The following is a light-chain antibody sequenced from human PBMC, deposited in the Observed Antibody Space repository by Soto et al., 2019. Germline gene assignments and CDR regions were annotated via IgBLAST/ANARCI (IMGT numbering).Light chain of an antibody. CDR3: SSYTSSSTLV. CDR2: DVS. Sequence: QSALTQPASVSGSPGQSITISCTGTSSDVGSYNYVSWYQQHPGKAPKLMIYDVSNRPSGVSNRFSGSKSGNTASLTISGLQAEDEADYYCSSYTSSSTLVFG. V-gene: IGLV2-14*01. CDR1: SSDVGSYNY. J-gene: IGLJ2*01.